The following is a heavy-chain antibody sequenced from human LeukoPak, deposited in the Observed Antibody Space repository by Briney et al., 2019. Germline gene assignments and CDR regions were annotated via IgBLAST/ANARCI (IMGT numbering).Heavy chain of an antibody. J-gene: IGHJ5*02. D-gene: IGHD2-8*01. CDR3: AKDREYCTNGVCGCFDP. CDR1: GFTFSSYA. V-gene: IGHV3-23*01. Sequence: GGSLRLSCAASGFTFSSYAMSWVRQAPGKGLEWVSAISGSGGSTYYAGSVKGRFTISRDNSKNTLYLQMNSLRAEDTAVYYCAKDREYCTNGVCGCFDPWGQGTLVTVSS. CDR2: ISGSGGST.